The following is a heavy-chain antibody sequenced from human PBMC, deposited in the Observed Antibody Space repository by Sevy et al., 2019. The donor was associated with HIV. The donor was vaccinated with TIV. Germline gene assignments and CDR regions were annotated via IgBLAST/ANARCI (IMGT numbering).Heavy chain of an antibody. CDR3: VKERVGYISSWYYFDY. Sequence: GGSLRLSCIASGSTVNPYAMSWARQAPGKGLEWVAVINNSGGSTDYAYSVRGRFSISRDNPNVYLEMNSLRVEDTAVYYCVKERVGYISSWYYFDYWGQGTLVTVSS. CDR1: GSTVNPYA. CDR2: INNSGGST. J-gene: IGHJ4*02. D-gene: IGHD6-13*01. V-gene: IGHV3-23*01.